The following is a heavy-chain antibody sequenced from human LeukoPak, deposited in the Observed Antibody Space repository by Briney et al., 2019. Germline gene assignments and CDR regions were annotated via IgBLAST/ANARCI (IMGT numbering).Heavy chain of an antibody. CDR3: AKRYMGSSYNHGLDC. CDR1: GGSFSGYY. V-gene: IGHV4-34*01. CDR2: IYYSGTT. D-gene: IGHD3-10*01. Sequence: TSETLSLTCAVYGGSFSGYYWSWIRQPPGEGLEWIGSIYYSGTTYYNPFLKSRVTISVDTSKNQFSLKLSSVTAADTALYYCAKRYMGSSYNHGLDCWGQGTLVTVSS. J-gene: IGHJ4*02.